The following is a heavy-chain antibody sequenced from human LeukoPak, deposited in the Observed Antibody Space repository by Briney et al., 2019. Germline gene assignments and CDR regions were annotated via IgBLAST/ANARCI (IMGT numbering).Heavy chain of an antibody. V-gene: IGHV4-59*01. CDR1: GGSISSYY. CDR3: GREQYYDILPGGAFDI. D-gene: IGHD3-9*01. J-gene: IGHJ3*02. CDR2: IYYSGST. Sequence: SETLSLTCTVSGGSISSYYWSWIRQPPGKGLEWIGYIYYSGSTNYNPSLKSRVTISVDTSKNQFSLKLSSVTAADTAVYYCGREQYYDILPGGAFDIWGQGTMVTVSS.